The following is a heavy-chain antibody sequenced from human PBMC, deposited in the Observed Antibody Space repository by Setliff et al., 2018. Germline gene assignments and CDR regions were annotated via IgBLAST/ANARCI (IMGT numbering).Heavy chain of an antibody. D-gene: IGHD1-1*01. CDR2: INPDSGET. V-gene: IGHV1-2*07. CDR3: ARQLIGVTDGTFDP. Sequence: GASVKVSCKASGYTFTDYFLHWLRQAPGQGLEWMGWINPDSGETVYAHKFQGKIIMTRDTSVSTAYVDVMSDGTAVYYCARQLIGVTDGTFDPWGQGTLVTVSS. J-gene: IGHJ5*02. CDR1: GYTFTDYF.